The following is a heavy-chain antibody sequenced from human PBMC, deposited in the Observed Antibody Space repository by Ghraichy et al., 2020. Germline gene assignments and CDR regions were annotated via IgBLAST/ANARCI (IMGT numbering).Heavy chain of an antibody. CDR1: GFIFSSYW. D-gene: IGHD3-10*01. Sequence: GGSLRLSCAASGFIFSSYWMHWVRQAPGKGLVWVSRINTDGSSTTYADSVKGRFTIYRDNAKNTLFLQMNSLRAEDTAVYYCVRTFYNSPDNWGQGTLVTVSS. CDR3: VRTFYNSPDN. V-gene: IGHV3-74*01. J-gene: IGHJ4*02. CDR2: INTDGSST.